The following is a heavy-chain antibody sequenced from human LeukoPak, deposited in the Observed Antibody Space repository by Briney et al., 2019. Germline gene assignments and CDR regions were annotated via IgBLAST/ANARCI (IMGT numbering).Heavy chain of an antibody. CDR1: GVMFPSYW. CDR3: ARRHHFGFLDS. CDR2: IRQDGSEK. J-gene: IGHJ4*02. V-gene: IGHV3-7*04. D-gene: IGHD3-10*01. Sequence: GGSLRLSCAASGVMFPSYWMTWVRQAPGKGLEWVANIRQDGSEKYYVDSVKGRFTISRDNAKNSVYLQMNSLRAEDTAVYYCARRHHFGFLDSWGQGTLVTVSS.